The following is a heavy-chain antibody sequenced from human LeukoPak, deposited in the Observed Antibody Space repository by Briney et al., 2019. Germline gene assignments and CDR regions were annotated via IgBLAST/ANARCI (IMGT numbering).Heavy chain of an antibody. CDR3: ARQIASAGTAGFDF. CDR1: GGSISGYY. J-gene: IGHJ4*02. V-gene: IGHV4-4*07. D-gene: IGHD6-13*01. CDR2: VDSSGST. Sequence: SETLSLTCAVSGGSISGYYWSWIRQPAGKGLEWIGRVDSSGSTNYNPSLKSRVTMSVDTSKNQLSLKLSSVTAADTAVYYCARQIASAGTAGFDFWGQGALVTVSS.